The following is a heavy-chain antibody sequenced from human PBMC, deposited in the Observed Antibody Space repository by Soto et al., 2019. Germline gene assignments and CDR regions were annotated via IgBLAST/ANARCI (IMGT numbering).Heavy chain of an antibody. CDR2: INHSGST. CDR1: GGSFSGYY. D-gene: IGHD3-16*02. V-gene: IGHV4-34*01. CDR3: ARLYGLDAFDF. Sequence: SETLSLTCAVYGGSFSGYYWTWSRQPPGTGLEWIGEINHSGSTNYNPSLKSRVTISVDTSKNQFSLKLTSVTAADTAVYYCARLYGLDAFDFWGQGTMVTVSS. J-gene: IGHJ3*01.